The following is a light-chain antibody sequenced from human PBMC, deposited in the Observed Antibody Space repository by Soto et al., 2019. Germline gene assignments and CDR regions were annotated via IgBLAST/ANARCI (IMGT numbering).Light chain of an antibody. J-gene: IGKJ1*01. V-gene: IGKV3-15*01. Sequence: EVVLTQSPATLSVSLGERATLSCRASQSVNNYLAWYQLKPGQAPRLLISGASPRATGVPARFSGSGSGTDFTLTINSLQSEDFAVYFCQQYNNWPPWTFGQGTKVDIK. CDR1: QSVNNY. CDR2: GAS. CDR3: QQYNNWPPWT.